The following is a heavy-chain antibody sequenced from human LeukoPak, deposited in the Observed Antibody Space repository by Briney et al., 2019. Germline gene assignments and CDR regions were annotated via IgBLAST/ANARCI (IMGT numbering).Heavy chain of an antibody. J-gene: IGHJ4*02. CDR3: ARSRRWVGVDY. D-gene: IGHD5-24*01. V-gene: IGHV4-59*01. CDR2: IYYSGST. CDR1: GGSISSYY. Sequence: SETLSLTCTVSGGSISSYYWSWIRQPPGKGLEWIGYIYYSGSTNYNPSLMSRVTISVDTSKNQFSLKLSSVTAADTAVYYCARSRRWVGVDYWGQGTLVTVSS.